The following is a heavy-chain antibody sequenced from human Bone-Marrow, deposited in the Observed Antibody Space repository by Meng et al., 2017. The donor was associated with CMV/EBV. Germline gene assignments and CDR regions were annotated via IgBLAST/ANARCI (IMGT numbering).Heavy chain of an antibody. D-gene: IGHD1-7*01. Sequence: GESLKISCAASGFTFSSYAMHWVRQAPGKGLEWVSSISSSSSYIYYADSVKGRFTISRDNAKNSLYLQMNSLRAGDTAVYYCARAATGTTEEDDYWGQGTLVTVSS. CDR3: ARAATGTTEEDDY. J-gene: IGHJ4*02. V-gene: IGHV3-21*01. CDR2: ISSSSSYI. CDR1: GFTFSSYA.